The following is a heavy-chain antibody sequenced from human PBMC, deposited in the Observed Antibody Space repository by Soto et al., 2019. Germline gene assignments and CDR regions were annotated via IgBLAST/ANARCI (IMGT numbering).Heavy chain of an antibody. CDR1: GFTFISYW. J-gene: IGHJ6*02. D-gene: IGHD4-4*01. V-gene: IGHV3-7*03. Sequence: EVQLVESGGGLVQPGGPLRLSFAASGFTFISYWMSWVRQAPGKGLEGVANIKQDGSEKYYVDSVKGRFTISRDNAKNSLYLQMNSLRAEDTAVYYCARLTTVTKDVWGQGTTVTVSS. CDR3: ARLTTVTKDV. CDR2: IKQDGSEK.